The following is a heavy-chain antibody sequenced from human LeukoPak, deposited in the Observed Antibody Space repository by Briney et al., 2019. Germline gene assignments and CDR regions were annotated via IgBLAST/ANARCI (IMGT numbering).Heavy chain of an antibody. CDR3: ARGTSTYYYDSSGHSMDV. D-gene: IGHD3-22*01. CDR1: GFTFSSYD. Sequence: GGSLRLSCAASGFTFSSYDMHWVRQATGKGLEWVSAIGTAGDTYYPGSVKGRFTISRESAKNSLYLQMNSLRAGDTAVYYCARGTSTYYYDSSGHSMDVWGKGTTVTVSS. V-gene: IGHV3-13*01. CDR2: IGTAGDT. J-gene: IGHJ6*03.